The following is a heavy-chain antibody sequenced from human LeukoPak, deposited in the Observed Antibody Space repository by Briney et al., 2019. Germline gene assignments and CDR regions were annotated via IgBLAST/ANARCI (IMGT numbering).Heavy chain of an antibody. Sequence: TLFLNCAVSGGSNSSGGYSWSWIRQPPGKGLGWIGYIYHSGSTYYNPSLKSRVTISVDRSKNQFSLKLSSVTAADTAVYYCARYGSGSSGDYWGQGTLVTVSS. V-gene: IGHV4-30-2*01. D-gene: IGHD3-10*01. CDR3: ARYGSGSSGDY. J-gene: IGHJ4*02. CDR2: IYHSGST. CDR1: GGSNSSGGYS.